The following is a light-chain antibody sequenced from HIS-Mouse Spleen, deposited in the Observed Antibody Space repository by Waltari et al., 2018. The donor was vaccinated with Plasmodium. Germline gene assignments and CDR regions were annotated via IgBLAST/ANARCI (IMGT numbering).Light chain of an antibody. CDR2: DNN. J-gene: IGLJ2*01. V-gene: IGLV1-51*01. Sequence: QSVLTQPPSVSAAPGQKVTISCSGSSPNIGNNYVSWYQQLPGTAPKLLIYDNNKRPAGIPDRFAGAKSGTSATLGITGLQTGDEADYDFGTWDSSLSAGVVFGGGTKLTVL. CDR1: SPNIGNNY. CDR3: GTWDSSLSAGVV.